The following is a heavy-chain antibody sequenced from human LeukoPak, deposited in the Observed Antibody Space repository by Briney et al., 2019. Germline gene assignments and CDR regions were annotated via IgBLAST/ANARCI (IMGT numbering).Heavy chain of an antibody. D-gene: IGHD3-3*01. CDR1: GFTFSSYA. CDR2: ISGSGGST. J-gene: IGHJ4*02. Sequence: GRSLRLSCAASGFTFSSYAMSWVRQAPGKGLEWVSAISGSGGSTYYADSVKGRFTISRDNSKNTLYLQMNSLRAEDTAVYYCAKSAVEVLRFLEWLPSQTNFDYWGQGTLVTVSS. V-gene: IGHV3-23*01. CDR3: AKSAVEVLRFLEWLPSQTNFDY.